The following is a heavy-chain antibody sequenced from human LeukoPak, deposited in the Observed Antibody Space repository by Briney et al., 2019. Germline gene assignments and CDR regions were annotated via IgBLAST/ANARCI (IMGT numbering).Heavy chain of an antibody. CDR3: ARIRWLQLGYFDS. V-gene: IGHV4-34*01. CDR1: GGSFSGYY. Sequence: SETLSLTCAVYGGSFSGYYWSWIRQPPGKGLEWIGEINHSGSTKYNPSLKNQVTISVDTSKNQFSLKLTSVTAADTAVYYCARIRWLQLGYFDSWGQGTLVTVSS. CDR2: INHSGST. D-gene: IGHD5-24*01. J-gene: IGHJ4*02.